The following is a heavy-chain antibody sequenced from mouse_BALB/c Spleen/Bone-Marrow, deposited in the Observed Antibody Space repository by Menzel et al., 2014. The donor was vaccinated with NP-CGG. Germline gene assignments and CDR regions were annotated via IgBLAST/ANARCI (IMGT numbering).Heavy chain of an antibody. Sequence: VNLVESGPGLVQPSQSLSITCTVSGFSLTSYGVHWVRQSPGKGLEWLGVIWSGGSTDYNAAFISRLSISKDNSKSQVFFKMNSLQANDTAIYYCARNYYGSSYWYFDVWGAGTTVTVSS. V-gene: IGHV2-2*02. CDR2: IWSGGST. J-gene: IGHJ1*01. D-gene: IGHD1-1*01. CDR1: GFSLTSYG. CDR3: ARNYYGSSYWYFDV.